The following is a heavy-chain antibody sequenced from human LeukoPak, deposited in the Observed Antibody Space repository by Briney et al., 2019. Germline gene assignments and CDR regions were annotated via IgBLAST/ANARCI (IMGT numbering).Heavy chain of an antibody. CDR3: ARVGFWSDIYYFDY. V-gene: IGHV4-59*01. Sequence: SETLSLTCTVSGASLISYYWNWIRQPPGKGLEWIGYIYYSGSTNYNPSLKSRVSISVDTSKNQFSLKVSSVTAADTAVYYCARVGFWSDIYYFDYWGQGALVTVSS. J-gene: IGHJ4*02. CDR2: IYYSGST. D-gene: IGHD1-1*01. CDR1: GASLISYY.